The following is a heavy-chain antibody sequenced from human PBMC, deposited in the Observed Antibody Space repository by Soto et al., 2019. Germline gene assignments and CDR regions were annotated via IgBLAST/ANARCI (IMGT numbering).Heavy chain of an antibody. CDR3: ARGPLQLVSYYYGMDV. CDR1: GGSISSGGYY. J-gene: IGHJ6*02. D-gene: IGHD6-6*01. CDR2: IYYSGST. V-gene: IGHV4-31*03. Sequence: QVQLQESGPGLMKPSQTLSLTCTVSGGSISSGGYYWSWIRQHPGKGLEWIGYIYYSGSTYYNPSLKSRVTISVDTSKNQFSLKLSSVTAADTAVYYCARGPLQLVSYYYGMDVWGQGTTVTVSS.